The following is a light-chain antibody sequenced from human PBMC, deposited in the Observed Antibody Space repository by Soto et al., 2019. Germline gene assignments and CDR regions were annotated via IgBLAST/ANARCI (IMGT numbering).Light chain of an antibody. Sequence: QSVLTQPASVSGSPGQSITISCTGTSRDIGSYNLVSWYQQHPGKAPKLMIYDVSKRPSGVSNRFSGSKSGNTASLTISGLQAEDEADYYCSSYISSSTLNVFGTGTKVTVL. J-gene: IGLJ1*01. CDR3: SSYISSSTLNV. CDR2: DVS. CDR1: SRDIGSYNL. V-gene: IGLV2-14*02.